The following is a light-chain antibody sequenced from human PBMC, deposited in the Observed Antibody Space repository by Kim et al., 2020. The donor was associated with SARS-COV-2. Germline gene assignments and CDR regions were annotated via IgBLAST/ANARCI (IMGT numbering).Light chain of an antibody. CDR3: CSYAGSSWV. CDR2: EVS. Sequence: PGQSITISFTGTSSDVGSYNLVSWYQQHPGKAPKRMIYEVSKRPSGVSSRFSGSKSGNTASLTISGLQAEDEADYYCCSYAGSSWVFGGGAQLTVL. V-gene: IGLV2-23*02. J-gene: IGLJ3*02. CDR1: SSDVGSYNL.